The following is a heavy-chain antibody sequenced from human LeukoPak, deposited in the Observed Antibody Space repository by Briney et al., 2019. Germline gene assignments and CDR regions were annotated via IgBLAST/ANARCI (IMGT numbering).Heavy chain of an antibody. CDR1: GYTFTSYY. CDR3: AGEGGSSGWQIFDY. V-gene: IGHV1-2*02. Sequence: ASVKVSCKASGYTFTSYYMHWVRQAPGQGLEWMGWINPNSGGTNYAQKFQGRVTMTRDTSISTAYMELSRLRSDDTAVYYCAGEGGSSGWQIFDYWGQGTLVTVSS. D-gene: IGHD6-19*01. CDR2: INPNSGGT. J-gene: IGHJ4*02.